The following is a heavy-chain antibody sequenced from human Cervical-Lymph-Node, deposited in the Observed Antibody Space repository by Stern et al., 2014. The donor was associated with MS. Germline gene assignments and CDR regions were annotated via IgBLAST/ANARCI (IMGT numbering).Heavy chain of an antibody. CDR1: GYTFTVAQY. J-gene: IGHJ4*02. D-gene: IGHD3-9*01. V-gene: IGHV1-2*06. Sequence: QDQLVQSVVEVKQPGASVNVSCKASGYTFTVAQYIHWVRQAPGQGLEWMGRIHPKSGATNYEQKFQGRVTMTRDTSIGTAYMELHSLTSDDTAVYYCATNILTGYKDLINSWGQGTLLTVSS. CDR2: IHPKSGAT. CDR3: ATNILTGYKDLINS.